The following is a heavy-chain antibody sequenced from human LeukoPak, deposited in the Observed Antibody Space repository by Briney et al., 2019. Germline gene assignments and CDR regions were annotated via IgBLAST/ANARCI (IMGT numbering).Heavy chain of an antibody. CDR2: ISNSGVNT. D-gene: IGHD6-19*01. J-gene: IGHJ4*02. CDR3: AKRNSSGWYYFDY. Sequence: GGSLRLSCEASGFTFRSYAMSWVRQAPGKGLEWVSLISNSGVNTYYANSVKGRFTISRDNSKNTLYLQMNSLGDEDTAIYYCAKRNSSGWYYFDYWGQGTLVTVSS. CDR1: GFTFRSYA. V-gene: IGHV3-23*01.